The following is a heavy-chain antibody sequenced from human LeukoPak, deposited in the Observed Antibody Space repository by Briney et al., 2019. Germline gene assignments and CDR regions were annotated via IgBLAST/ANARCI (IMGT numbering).Heavy chain of an antibody. CDR1: GFTFSSHS. V-gene: IGHV3-48*01. CDR2: ITSSGSTI. J-gene: IGHJ3*02. CDR3: ASGGGATRSGYAFDT. D-gene: IGHD1-26*01. Sequence: PGGSLRLSCAASGFTFSSHSMNWVRQAPGKGLEWLSYITSSGSTIYYADSVKGRFTTSRDNAKNSVYLQMNSLRAEDTAVYYCASGGGATRSGYAFDTRGQGTRVTVSS.